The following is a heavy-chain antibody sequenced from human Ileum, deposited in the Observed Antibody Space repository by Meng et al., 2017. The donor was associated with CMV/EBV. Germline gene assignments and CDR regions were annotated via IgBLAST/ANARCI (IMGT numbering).Heavy chain of an antibody. V-gene: IGHV3-74*01. CDR3: ARGRHKYCGGDCSDAFDI. CDR2: INHDGSA. D-gene: IGHD2-21*01. CDR1: GFTFSNYA. Sequence: GGSLRLSCVASGFTFSNYAMHWVRQAPGKGLEWVSRINHDGSAIYADSVRGRFTISRDNAKNVVFLQVNSLRAEEDTAVYYCARGRHKYCGGDCSDAFDIWGQGTMVTVSS. J-gene: IGHJ3*02.